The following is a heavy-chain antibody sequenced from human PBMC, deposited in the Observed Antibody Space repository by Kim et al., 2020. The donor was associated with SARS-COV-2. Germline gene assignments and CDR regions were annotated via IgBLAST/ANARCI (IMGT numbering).Heavy chain of an antibody. CDR1: GFTFSDHH. CDR3: GRAVFSSIWHPFDC. Sequence: GGSLRLSCAASGFTFSDHHMDWVRQAPGKGLEWIGRSCNKDASYTSEYAASVKGRFTISRDTSKNSVYLQMSSLKTEDTAVYFCGRAVFSSIWHPFDCWGQSTRVPVSS. J-gene: IGHJ4*02. D-gene: IGHD2-2*01. CDR2: SCNKDASYTS. V-gene: IGHV3-72*01.